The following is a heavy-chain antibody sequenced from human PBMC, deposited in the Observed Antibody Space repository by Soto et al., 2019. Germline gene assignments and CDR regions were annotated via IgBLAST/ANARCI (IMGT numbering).Heavy chain of an antibody. D-gene: IGHD3-3*01. V-gene: IGHV4-30-4*01. CDR1: GSTIRSGDYY. CDR2: IYYRGST. J-gene: IGHJ6*02. Sequence: SETLSLTCTLSGSTIRSGDYYWRRLRQPPGQGLGWIGYIYYRGSTYYTASLRCRVTISVDWSKYRCSVWLSSVTAADTAVYYCARDAAPYDLWTGFYGLDVWGQGTTVSVSS. CDR3: ARDAAPYDLWTGFYGLDV.